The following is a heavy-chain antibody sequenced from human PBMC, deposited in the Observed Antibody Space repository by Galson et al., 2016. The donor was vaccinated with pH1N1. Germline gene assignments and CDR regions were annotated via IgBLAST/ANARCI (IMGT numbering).Heavy chain of an antibody. V-gene: IGHV5-51*01. CDR3: ARRSAVASVDY. CDR2: IYPGDSDT. J-gene: IGHJ4*02. D-gene: IGHD6-19*01. CDR1: GYSFSSHW. Sequence: QSGAEVKKPGESLKISCQGSGYSFSSHWIGWVRQMPGKGLEWMGIIYPGDSDTKYSPSFQGQVTFSADKSINTAYLQWSSLKASDTAMYFCARRSAVASVDYWGQGTLVTVSS.